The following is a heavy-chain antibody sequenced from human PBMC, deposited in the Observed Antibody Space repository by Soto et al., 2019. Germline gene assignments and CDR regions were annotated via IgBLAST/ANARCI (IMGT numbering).Heavy chain of an antibody. CDR2: ISAKNGNT. J-gene: IGHJ4*02. V-gene: IGHV1-18*01. CDR3: AREPPETPPDY. CDR1: CYRFIDYG. Sequence: SVQVSFKTSCYRFIDYGVGWVRQATGQGLEWMGWISAKNGNTNFAQKFRGRVTMITDTSTNTVYMELRNLRLDYSAAYYCAREPPETPPDYWGQGTLVTVSS.